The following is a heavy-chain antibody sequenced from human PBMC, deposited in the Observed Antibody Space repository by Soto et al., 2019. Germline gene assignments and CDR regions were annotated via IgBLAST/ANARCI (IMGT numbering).Heavy chain of an antibody. D-gene: IGHD6-13*01. Sequence: GGSLRLSCAASGFTFSDYYMSWIRQAPGKGLEWVSYISSSGSTIYYADSVKGRFTISRDNAKNSLYLQMNSLRAEDMAVFYCARDPGYSRSHQIYWGQGTLVTVSS. CDR2: ISSSGSTI. J-gene: IGHJ4*02. V-gene: IGHV3-11*01. CDR1: GFTFSDYY. CDR3: ARDPGYSRSHQIY.